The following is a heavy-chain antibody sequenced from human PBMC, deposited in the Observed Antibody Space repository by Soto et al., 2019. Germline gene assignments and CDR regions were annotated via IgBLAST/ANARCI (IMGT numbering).Heavy chain of an antibody. D-gene: IGHD3-9*01. CDR3: ASPQYFS. J-gene: IGHJ4*02. V-gene: IGHV4-39*01. CDR2: ISSNGAT. CDR1: GGSISGSSFY. Sequence: SETLSLTCSVSGGSISGSSFYWGWIRQSPGKGLKWIASISSNGATHYNPSLKGRLTISADTSMNLFSVELKSVTAADTAMYYSASPQYFSWGQGAMVTVTS.